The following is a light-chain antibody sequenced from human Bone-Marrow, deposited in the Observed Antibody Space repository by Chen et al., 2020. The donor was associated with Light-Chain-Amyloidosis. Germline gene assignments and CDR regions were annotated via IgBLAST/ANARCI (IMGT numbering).Light chain of an antibody. V-gene: IGLV3-21*02. CDR1: NIGSTH. CDR3: QVWDRSSDRPV. Sequence: SYVLTQPSSVSVAPGPTATTACGGNNIGSTHVHWYQQTPGQAPLLVVYDDSDRPSGIPERLSGSNSGNTATLTISRVEAGDEADYYCQVWDRSSDRPVFGGGTKLTVL. CDR2: DDS. J-gene: IGLJ3*02.